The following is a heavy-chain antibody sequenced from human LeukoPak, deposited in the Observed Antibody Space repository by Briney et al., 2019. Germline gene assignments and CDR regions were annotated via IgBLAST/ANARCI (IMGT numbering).Heavy chain of an antibody. CDR1: GFTFSSYG. Sequence: GGSLRLSCAASGFTFSSYGMHWVRQAPGKGLEWVAVISYDGSNKYYADSVKGRFTISRDNSKNTLYLQMNSLRAEDTAVYYCAKGSRGWGISGDLDYWGQGTLVTVSS. V-gene: IGHV3-30*18. CDR3: AKGSRGWGISGDLDY. J-gene: IGHJ4*02. D-gene: IGHD6-19*01. CDR2: ISYDGSNK.